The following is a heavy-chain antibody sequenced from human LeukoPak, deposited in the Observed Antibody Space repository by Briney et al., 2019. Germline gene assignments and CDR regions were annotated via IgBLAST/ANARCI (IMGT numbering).Heavy chain of an antibody. CDR3: ARGGVNDY. CDR2: IYHSGST. CDR1: GGSISSGGYS. V-gene: IGHV4-30-2*01. Sequence: SQTLSLTCAVSGGSISSGGYSWSWIRQPPGKGLEWIGYIYHSGSTYYNPSLKSRVTISVDRSKNQFSLKLSSVTAADTAVYYCARGGVNDYWGQGTLVTVSS. J-gene: IGHJ4*02. D-gene: IGHD6-25*01.